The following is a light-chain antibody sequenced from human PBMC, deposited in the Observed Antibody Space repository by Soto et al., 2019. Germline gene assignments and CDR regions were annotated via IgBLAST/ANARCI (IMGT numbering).Light chain of an antibody. J-gene: IGKJ5*01. CDR2: DAS. V-gene: IGKV3-11*01. CDR3: QQRSSWPIT. Sequence: EIVLTQSPSTLSFSPWERSTLSFMASQSVTSYLAWYQQRPGQAPRLLIYDASRRATGIPARFSGSGSGADFTLTISTLEPEDFAVYYCQQRSSWPITFGQGTRLEIK. CDR1: QSVTSY.